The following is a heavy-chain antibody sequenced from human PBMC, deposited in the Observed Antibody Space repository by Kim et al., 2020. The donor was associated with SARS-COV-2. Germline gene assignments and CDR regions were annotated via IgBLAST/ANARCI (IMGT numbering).Heavy chain of an antibody. Sequence: GGSLRLSCAASGFTVSSNYMSWVRQAPGKGLEWVSVIYSGGSTYYADSVKGRFTISRDNSKNTLYLQMNSLRAEDTAVYYCARDLVAAAVDGDYYYGMDVWGQGTMVTVSS. J-gene: IGHJ6*02. CDR2: IYSGGST. V-gene: IGHV3-53*01. CDR3: ARDLVAAAVDGDYYYGMDV. D-gene: IGHD6-13*01. CDR1: GFTVSSNY.